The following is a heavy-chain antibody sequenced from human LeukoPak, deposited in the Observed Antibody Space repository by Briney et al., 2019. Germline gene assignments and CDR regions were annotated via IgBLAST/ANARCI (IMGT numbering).Heavy chain of an antibody. CDR3: AREHVYGLPNHY. Sequence: SETLSLTCTVSGGSISSGSYYWSWIRQPAGKGLEWIGRIYTSGSTNYNPSLKSRVTISVDTSKNQFSLKLSSVTAADTAVYYWAREHVYGLPNHYEGQITLGTV. CDR1: GGSISSGSYY. CDR2: IYTSGST. J-gene: IGHJ4*02. V-gene: IGHV4-61*02. D-gene: IGHD3-16*01.